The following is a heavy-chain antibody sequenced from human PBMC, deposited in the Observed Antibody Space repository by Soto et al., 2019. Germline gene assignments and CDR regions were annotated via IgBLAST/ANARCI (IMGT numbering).Heavy chain of an antibody. CDR3: ARSGGSSSYLDY. V-gene: IGHV4-59*01. D-gene: IGHD2-15*01. J-gene: IGHJ4*02. CDR1: GGSISSYY. CDR2: IYYSGST. Sequence: SETLSLTCTVSGGSISSYYWSWIRQPPGKGLEWIGYIYYSGSTNYNPSLKSRVTISVDTSKNQFSLKLSSVTAADTAVYYCARSGGSSSYLDYWGQGTLVTVPS.